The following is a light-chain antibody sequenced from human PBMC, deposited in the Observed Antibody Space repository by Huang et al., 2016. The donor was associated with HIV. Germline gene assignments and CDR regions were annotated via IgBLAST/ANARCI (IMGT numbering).Light chain of an antibody. V-gene: IGKV1-33*01. CDR3: QQSRS. J-gene: IGKJ4*01. CDR2: DAS. CDR1: QDINKY. Sequence: DIQTTQSPSSLSASVGNRVTIRFQASQDINKYLNWYQQKPGKAPKLLIFDASNLERGVPTRFSGSGSGTDFTFTISSLQPEDFATYYCQQSRSFGGGTKVEIK.